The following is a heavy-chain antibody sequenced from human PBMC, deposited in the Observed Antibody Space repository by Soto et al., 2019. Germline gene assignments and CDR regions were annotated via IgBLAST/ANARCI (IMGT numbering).Heavy chain of an antibody. CDR3: ARDRSFWSGYSPTSYYYYYGMDG. J-gene: IGHJ6*02. Sequence: QVQLVQSGAEVKKPGSSVKVSCKASGGTFSSYAISWVRQAPGQGLEWMGGIIPIFGTANYAQKFQGRATITADESTSTAYKELSSLRSEDTAVYYCARDRSFWSGYSPTSYYYYYGMDGWGQGTTVTVSS. CDR1: GGTFSSYA. CDR2: IIPIFGTA. V-gene: IGHV1-69*01. D-gene: IGHD3-3*01.